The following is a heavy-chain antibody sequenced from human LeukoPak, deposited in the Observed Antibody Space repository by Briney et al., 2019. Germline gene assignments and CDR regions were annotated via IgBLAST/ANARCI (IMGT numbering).Heavy chain of an antibody. Sequence: PSETLSLTCTVSGGSISSYYWSWIRQPPGKGLEWIASIYYSGSTYYNPSLKSRVTISVDTSKNQLSLKLSSLTAADTAVYYCARHEYSGSYYRLSWFDPWGQGTLVTVSS. CDR3: ARHEYSGSYYRLSWFDP. V-gene: IGHV4-59*05. CDR1: GGSISSYY. J-gene: IGHJ5*02. D-gene: IGHD1-26*01. CDR2: IYYSGST.